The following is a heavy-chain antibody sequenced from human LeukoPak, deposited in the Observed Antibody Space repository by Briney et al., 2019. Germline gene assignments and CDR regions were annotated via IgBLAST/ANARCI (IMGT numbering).Heavy chain of an antibody. V-gene: IGHV3-33*06. Sequence: PGGSLRLSCAATGFTFSSYGMHWVRQAPGKGLEWVAVIWYDGSNKYYADSVKGRFTISRDNSKNTLYLQMNSLRAEDTAVYYCAKDISAAGYYFDYRGQGTLVTVSS. J-gene: IGHJ4*02. CDR2: IWYDGSNK. D-gene: IGHD6-13*01. CDR1: GFTFSSYG. CDR3: AKDISAAGYYFDY.